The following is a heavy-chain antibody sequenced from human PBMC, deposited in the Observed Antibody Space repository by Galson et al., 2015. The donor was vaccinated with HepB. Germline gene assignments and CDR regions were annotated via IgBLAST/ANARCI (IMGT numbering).Heavy chain of an antibody. J-gene: IGHJ3*02. Sequence: SLRLSCAASGFTFSSYEMNWVRQAPGKGLEWVSYIGSSGSTIYYEDSVKGRFTTSRDNAKNSLYLQMDSLRAEDTAVYYCAREEGSPRMNAFDIWGQGTMVTVSS. V-gene: IGHV3-48*03. CDR1: GFTFSSYE. D-gene: IGHD6-13*01. CDR2: IGSSGSTI. CDR3: AREEGSPRMNAFDI.